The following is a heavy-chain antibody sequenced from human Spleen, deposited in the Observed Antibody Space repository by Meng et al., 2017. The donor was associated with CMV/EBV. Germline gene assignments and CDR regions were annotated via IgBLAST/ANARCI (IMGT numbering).Heavy chain of an antibody. D-gene: IGHD3-10*01. CDR2: IKSKTDGGTT. CDR1: GFTFSNAW. J-gene: IGHJ4*02. Sequence: CAASGFTFSNAWMSWVRQAPGKGLEWVGRIKSKTDGGTTDYAAPVKGRFTISRDDSKNTLYLQMNSLKTEDTAVYYCTTGFKKVTIDYWGQGTLVTVSS. CDR3: TTGFKKVTIDY. V-gene: IGHV3-15*01.